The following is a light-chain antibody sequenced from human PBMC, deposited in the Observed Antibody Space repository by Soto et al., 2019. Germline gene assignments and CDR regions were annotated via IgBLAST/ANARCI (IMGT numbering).Light chain of an antibody. CDR3: QQYGSSPVYT. CDR2: GAS. V-gene: IGKV3-20*01. CDR1: QSVSSSY. Sequence: EIVLTQSPGTLSLSPGERATLSCRASQSVSSSYLAWYQHKPGQAPRLLIYGASSRATGIPDTFSGSGSGTDFTLTISRLEAEDFAVYYCQQYGSSPVYTFCQGTKLEIK. J-gene: IGKJ2*01.